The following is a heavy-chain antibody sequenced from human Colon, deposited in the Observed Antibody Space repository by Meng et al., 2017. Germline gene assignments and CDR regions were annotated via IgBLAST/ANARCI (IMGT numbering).Heavy chain of an antibody. CDR1: GGSISGYY. J-gene: IGHJ3*02. Sequence: GSLRLSCVVSGGSISGYYWSWIRQTPGKDLEWIGSIYSSGNTDYNPSLRSRVTISLDTSKNKFSLNLSCVTAADMAVYYCAREVQSTTVRGTTGAFEIWGQGTMVTVSS. V-gene: IGHV4-59*01. D-gene: IGHD3-10*01. CDR2: IYSSGNT. CDR3: AREVQSTTVRGTTGAFEI.